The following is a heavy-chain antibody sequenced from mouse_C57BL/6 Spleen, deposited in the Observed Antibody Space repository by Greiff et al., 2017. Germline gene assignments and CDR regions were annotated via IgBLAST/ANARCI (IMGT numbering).Heavy chain of an antibody. CDR1: GYTFTDYE. CDR3: TRYRSSSNYYAMDC. CDR2: IDPETGGT. J-gene: IGHJ4*01. V-gene: IGHV1-15*01. D-gene: IGHD2-5*01. Sequence: QVQLQQSGAELVRPGASVTLSCKASGYTFTDYEMHWVKQTPVHGLEWIGAIDPETGGTAYNQKFKGKAILTADKSSSTAYMELRSLTSEDSAVYYCTRYRSSSNYYAMDCWGQGTSVTVSS.